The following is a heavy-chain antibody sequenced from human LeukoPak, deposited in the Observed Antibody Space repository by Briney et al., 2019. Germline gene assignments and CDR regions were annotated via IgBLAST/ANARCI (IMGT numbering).Heavy chain of an antibody. Sequence: GGSLRLSCAASGFTFSSYSMNWVRQAPGRGLEWVSYISGSSSAIYYADSVKGRFTVSRDNAKNSLFLQMNSLRAEDTAVYYCAGYFARTGYYAEGFDIWGQGTMVTVSS. CDR2: ISGSSSAI. J-gene: IGHJ3*02. CDR3: AGYFARTGYYAEGFDI. D-gene: IGHD3/OR15-3a*01. V-gene: IGHV3-48*04. CDR1: GFTFSSYS.